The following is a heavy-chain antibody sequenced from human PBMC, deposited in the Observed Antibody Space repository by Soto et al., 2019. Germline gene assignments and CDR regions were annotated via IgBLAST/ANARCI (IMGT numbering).Heavy chain of an antibody. CDR1: GYTFTSYA. Sequence: ASVKVSCKASGYTFTSYAMHWVRQAPGQRLEWMGWINAGNGNTKYSQKFQGRVTITRETSASTAYMELSSLRSEDTAVYYCARDVLLWFGELNYYMDVWGKGTTVTVSS. CDR3: ARDVLLWFGELNYYMDV. J-gene: IGHJ6*03. D-gene: IGHD3-10*01. V-gene: IGHV1-3*01. CDR2: INAGNGNT.